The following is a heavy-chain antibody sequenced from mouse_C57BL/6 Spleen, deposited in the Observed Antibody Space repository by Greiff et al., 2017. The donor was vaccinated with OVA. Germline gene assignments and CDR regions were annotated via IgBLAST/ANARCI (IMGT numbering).Heavy chain of an antibody. CDR1: GYTFTSYW. Sequence: QVQLQQPGAELVRPGTSVKLSCKASGYTFTSYWMHWVKQRPGQGLEWIGVIDPSDSYTNYNQKFKGKATLTVDTSSSTAYMQLSSLTSEDSAVYYCARSYYYGSGYYFDYWGQGTTLTVSS. J-gene: IGHJ2*01. D-gene: IGHD1-1*01. CDR3: ARSYYYGSGYYFDY. V-gene: IGHV1-59*01. CDR2: IDPSDSYT.